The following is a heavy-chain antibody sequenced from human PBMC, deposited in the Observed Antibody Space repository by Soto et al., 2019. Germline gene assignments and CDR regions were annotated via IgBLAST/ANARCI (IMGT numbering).Heavy chain of an antibody. Sequence: GGSLRLSCAASGFTFSSYSMNWVRQAPGKGLEWVSSITSSSAFLYYADSLKGRFTISRDNARSSLYLQMHSLRAEDTAVYYCARETASGTTNLDYWGQGTLVTVSS. CDR2: ITSSSAFL. J-gene: IGHJ4*02. V-gene: IGHV3-21*01. D-gene: IGHD1-7*01. CDR3: ARETASGTTNLDY. CDR1: GFTFSSYS.